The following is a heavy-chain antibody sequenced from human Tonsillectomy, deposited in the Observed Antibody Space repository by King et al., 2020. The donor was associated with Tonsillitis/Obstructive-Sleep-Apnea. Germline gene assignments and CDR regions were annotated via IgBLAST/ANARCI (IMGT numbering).Heavy chain of an antibody. CDR2: IYPGDSDT. CDR1: GYTFTTYW. D-gene: IGHD2-8*01. CDR3: ARRALYDPYFDY. Sequence: QLVQSGAEVKTPGESLKISCKGSGYTFTTYWIAWVRQMPGKGLEWMGIIYPGDSDTRYSPSFKGQVTISADKSISTAYLQWSGLKASDTAIYYCARRALYDPYFDYWGQGILVTVSS. J-gene: IGHJ4*02. V-gene: IGHV5-51*01.